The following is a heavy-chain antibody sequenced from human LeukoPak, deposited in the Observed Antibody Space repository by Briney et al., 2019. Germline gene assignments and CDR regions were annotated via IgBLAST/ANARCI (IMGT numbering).Heavy chain of an antibody. Sequence: ASVKVSCKTSGFTFTNYGISWVRQAPGQGLEWMGGIIPIFGTANYAQKFQGRVTITADESTSTAYMELSSLRSEDTAVYYCAREAPSYGSGSYYNPPGANWFDPWGQGTLVTVSS. V-gene: IGHV1-69*13. CDR3: AREAPSYGSGSYYNPPGANWFDP. CDR1: GFTFTNYG. D-gene: IGHD3-10*01. CDR2: IIPIFGTA. J-gene: IGHJ5*02.